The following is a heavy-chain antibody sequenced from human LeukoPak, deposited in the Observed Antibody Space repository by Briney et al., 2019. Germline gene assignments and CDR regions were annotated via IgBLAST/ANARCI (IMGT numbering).Heavy chain of an antibody. J-gene: IGHJ6*02. CDR2: INPNSGGT. V-gene: IGHV1-2*02. CDR3: ARDHYYDSSGTPHGYYGMDV. CDR1: GYTFTGYY. Sequence: GASVKVSCKASGYTFTGYYMHWVRQAPGQGLEWMGWINPNSGGTNYAQKFQGRVTMTRDTSISTAYMERSRLRSDDTAVYYCARDHYYDSSGTPHGYYGMDVWGQGTTVTVSS. D-gene: IGHD3-22*01.